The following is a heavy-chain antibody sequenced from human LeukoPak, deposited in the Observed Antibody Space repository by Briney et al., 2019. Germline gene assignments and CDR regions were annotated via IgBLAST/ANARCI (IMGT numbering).Heavy chain of an antibody. D-gene: IGHD4-17*01. CDR3: VKDEGWTLTTAFVS. J-gene: IGHJ4*02. CDR1: GFTFSSYW. V-gene: IGHV3-64D*06. Sequence: GGSLRLSCAASGFTFSSYWMHWVRQAPGKGLEYVSGINLNGGTTYNADSVKGRFTVSRDNSRNTLYLQMSSLRAEDTAVYYCVKDEGWTLTTAFVSWGQGTLIAVSS. CDR2: INLNGGTT.